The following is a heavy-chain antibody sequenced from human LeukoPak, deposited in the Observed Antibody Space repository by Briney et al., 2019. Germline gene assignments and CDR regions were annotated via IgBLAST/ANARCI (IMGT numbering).Heavy chain of an antibody. CDR2: IKQDGSEK. CDR3: ARESLAGEFDY. J-gene: IGHJ4*02. CDR1: GFTFSSYG. Sequence: GGSLRLSCAASGFTFSSYGMHWVRQAPGKGLEWVANIKQDGSEKYYVDSVKGRFTISRDNAKNSLYLQMNSLRAEDTAVYYCARESLAGEFDYWGQGTLVTVSS. V-gene: IGHV3-7*03. D-gene: IGHD6-19*01.